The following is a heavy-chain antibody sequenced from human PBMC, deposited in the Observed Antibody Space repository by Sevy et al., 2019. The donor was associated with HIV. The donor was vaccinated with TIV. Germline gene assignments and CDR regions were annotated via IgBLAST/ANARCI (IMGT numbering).Heavy chain of an antibody. CDR3: AKGYCRSTSCQWTFDY. J-gene: IGHJ4*01. D-gene: IGHD2-2*01. V-gene: IGHV3-9*01. CDR1: GFTLDDYA. Sequence: GGSLRLSCTASGFTLDDYAMHWVRQAPGKGLEWVSGISWSSGSIGYADSVKGRFTISRDNAKNSLYLQMNSLRAEDTALYYCAKGYCRSTSCQWTFDYWGQGTLVTVSS. CDR2: ISWSSGSI.